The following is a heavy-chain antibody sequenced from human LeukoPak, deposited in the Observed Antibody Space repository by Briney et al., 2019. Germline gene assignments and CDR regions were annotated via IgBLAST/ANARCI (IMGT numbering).Heavy chain of an antibody. J-gene: IGHJ3*02. CDR3: ARDPLYSYGPDAFDI. Sequence: ASVKVSCKASGYTFTGYYMHWVRQAPGQGLEWMGRINPNSGGTNYAQKFQGRVTMTRDTSISTAYMELSRLRSDDTAVYYCARDPLYSYGPDAFDIWGQGTMVTVSS. CDR1: GYTFTGYY. D-gene: IGHD5-18*01. V-gene: IGHV1-2*06. CDR2: INPNSGGT.